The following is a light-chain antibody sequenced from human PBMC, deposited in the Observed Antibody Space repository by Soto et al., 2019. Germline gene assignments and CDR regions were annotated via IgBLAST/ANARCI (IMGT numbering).Light chain of an antibody. CDR2: KAS. CDR3: QQYNTYPLT. CDR1: QSISTW. V-gene: IGKV1-5*03. Sequence: DSQMTQSPSTLSASVGDRVTITCRASQSISTWLAWYQQKPGKAPKLLIYKASRLEGGVPSRFGGSGSGTEFNITVSSLQPDDFATYYCQQYNTYPLTFGGGTTVEIK. J-gene: IGKJ4*01.